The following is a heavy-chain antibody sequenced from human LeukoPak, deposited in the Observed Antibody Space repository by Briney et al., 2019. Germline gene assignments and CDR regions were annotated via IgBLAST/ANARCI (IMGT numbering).Heavy chain of an antibody. CDR3: AKDTPPETAMAY. J-gene: IGHJ4*02. Sequence: PGGSLRLSCAASGFTFSSYGMHWVRQAPGKGLEWVAVISYDGSNKYYADSVKGRFTISRDNSKNTLYLQMNSLRAEDTAVYYCAKDTPPETAMAYWGQGTLVTVS. CDR1: GFTFSSYG. CDR2: ISYDGSNK. V-gene: IGHV3-30*18. D-gene: IGHD5-18*01.